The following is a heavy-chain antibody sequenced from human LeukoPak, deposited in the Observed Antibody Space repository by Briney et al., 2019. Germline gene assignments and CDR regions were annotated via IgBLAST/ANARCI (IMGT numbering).Heavy chain of an antibody. D-gene: IGHD3-22*01. CDR1: GDSISSYY. J-gene: IGHJ4*02. V-gene: IGHV4-59*01. CDR3: ARVTYYYDSSAYYGYYFDY. Sequence: SETLSLTCTVSGDSISSYYWSWIRQSPGKGLEWIGYIYYSGATNYNPSLESRVIISVDMSKNQFSLKLRSVTAADTALYYCARVTYYYDSSAYYGYYFDYWGQGALVTVSS. CDR2: IYYSGAT.